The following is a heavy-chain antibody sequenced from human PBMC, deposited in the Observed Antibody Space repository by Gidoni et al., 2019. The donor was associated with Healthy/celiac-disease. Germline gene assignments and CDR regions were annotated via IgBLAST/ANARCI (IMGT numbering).Heavy chain of an antibody. CDR3: ARDRSSGWYGGFDY. Sequence: EVQLVESGGGLVQPGGTCRPSSAASGSTFSSCSMNWVRQAPGKELGWGSYISSSSSTIYYADSVKGRVTISRDNDKNSMYLQRNSLRAEDTAVYYCARDRSSGWYGGFDYWGQGTLVTVSS. J-gene: IGHJ4*02. CDR1: GSTFSSCS. D-gene: IGHD6-13*01. CDR2: ISSSSSTI. V-gene: IGHV3-48*01.